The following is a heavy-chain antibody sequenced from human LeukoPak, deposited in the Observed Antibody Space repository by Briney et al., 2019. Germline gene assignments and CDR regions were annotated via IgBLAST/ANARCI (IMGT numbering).Heavy chain of an antibody. CDR2: ISWNSGSI. D-gene: IGHD3-22*01. CDR1: GFTFDDYA. CDR3: AKDSSGYYKAFDI. Sequence: GGSLRLSCAASGFTFDDYAMHWVRQAPGKGLEWVSGISWNSGSIGYADSVKGRFTIPRDNAKNSLYLQMNSLRAEDTALYYCAKDSSGYYKAFDIWGQGTMVTVSS. J-gene: IGHJ3*02. V-gene: IGHV3-9*01.